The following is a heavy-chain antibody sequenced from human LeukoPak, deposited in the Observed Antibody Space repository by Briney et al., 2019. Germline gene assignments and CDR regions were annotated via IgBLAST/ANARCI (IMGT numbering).Heavy chain of an antibody. CDR2: IKEDGTEK. V-gene: IGHV3-7*01. CDR1: GFTFSDFW. J-gene: IGHJ5*02. D-gene: IGHD3-10*01. Sequence: GRSLRLSCAGSGFTFSDFWMTWVRQTPGKGLEWVANIKEDGTEKNLVDSVKGRFTISRDNAKNTLYLQMNSLRAEDTAVYYCARENVYYYGSGSQNWFDPWGQGTLVTVSS. CDR3: ARENVYYYGSGSQNWFDP.